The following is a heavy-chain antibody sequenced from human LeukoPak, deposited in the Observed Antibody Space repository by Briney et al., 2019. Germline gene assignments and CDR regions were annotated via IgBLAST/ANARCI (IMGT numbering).Heavy chain of an antibody. CDR1: GFTFSSYW. Sequence: GGSLRLSCAASGFTFSSYWMNWVRQAPGKGLEWVANIKQDGSEKYYVDSVKGRFTISRDNAKNSLYLQMNSLRAEDTAVYYCARDGVTMVRGVKVLDYYYYYMDVWGKGTTVTISS. CDR3: ARDGVTMVRGVKVLDYYYYYMDV. V-gene: IGHV3-7*01. D-gene: IGHD3-10*01. J-gene: IGHJ6*03. CDR2: IKQDGSEK.